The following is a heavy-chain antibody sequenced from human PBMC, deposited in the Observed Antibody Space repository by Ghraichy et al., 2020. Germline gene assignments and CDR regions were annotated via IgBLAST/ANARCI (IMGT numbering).Heavy chain of an antibody. Sequence: ASVKVSCKASGYTFTSYGISWVRQAPGQGLEWMGWISAYNGNTNYAQKLQGRVTMTTDTSTSTAYMELRSLRSDDTAVYYCARVGAQFFGVAGTEVDYWGQGTLVTVSS. CDR1: GYTFTSYG. J-gene: IGHJ4*02. CDR2: ISAYNGNT. D-gene: IGHD6-19*01. V-gene: IGHV1-18*01. CDR3: ARVGAQFFGVAGTEVDY.